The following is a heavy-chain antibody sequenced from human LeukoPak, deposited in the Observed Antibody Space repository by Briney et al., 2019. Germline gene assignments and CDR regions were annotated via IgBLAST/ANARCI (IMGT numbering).Heavy chain of an antibody. Sequence: GGSLRLSCAASGFTFSSYAMSWVRQAPGKGLEWVSAISGSGGSTYYADSVKGRFTISRDNSKNTLYLQMDSLRAEDTAVYYCARDHLASHKAPNWFDPWGQGTLVTVSS. CDR3: ARDHLASHKAPNWFDP. CDR2: ISGSGGST. V-gene: IGHV3-23*01. J-gene: IGHJ5*02. D-gene: IGHD5-12*01. CDR1: GFTFSSYA.